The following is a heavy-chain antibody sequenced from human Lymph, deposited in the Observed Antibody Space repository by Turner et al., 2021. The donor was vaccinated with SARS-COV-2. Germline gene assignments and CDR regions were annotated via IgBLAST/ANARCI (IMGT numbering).Heavy chain of an antibody. Sequence: QVQLVESGGGVVQPGRSLRLSCAASGFTFSSYGMHWVRQAPGKGLEWVAVIWYDGSNKYYADSVKGRFTISRDNSKNTLYLQMNSLRAEDTAVYYCATAAGTGEFDYWGQGTLVTVSS. D-gene: IGHD6-13*01. V-gene: IGHV3-33*01. J-gene: IGHJ4*02. CDR3: ATAAGTGEFDY. CDR1: GFTFSSYG. CDR2: IWYDGSNK.